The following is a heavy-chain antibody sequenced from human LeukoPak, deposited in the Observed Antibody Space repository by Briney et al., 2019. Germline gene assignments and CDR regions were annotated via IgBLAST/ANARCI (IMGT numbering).Heavy chain of an antibody. CDR2: ISADGDAT. CDR1: GFTFRSYG. D-gene: IGHD2-2*01. V-gene: IGHV3-23*01. CDR3: SKVGSASGYAPTDY. J-gene: IGHJ4*02. Sequence: GGSLRLSCAASGFTFRSYGMSWVRQPPGKGLEWVSVISADGDATYYADSVKGRFTISRDNSNNTLYLHMSSLTAEDTAVYYCSKVGSASGYAPTDYWGQGILVTVSS.